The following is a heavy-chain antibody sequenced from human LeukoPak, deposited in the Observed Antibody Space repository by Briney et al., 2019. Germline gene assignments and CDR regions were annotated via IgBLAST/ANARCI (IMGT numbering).Heavy chain of an antibody. V-gene: IGHV3-23*01. CDR1: GFTFSSYA. Sequence: GGSLRLSCAASGFTFSSYAMSWVRQAPGKGLEWVSAISGSGGSTYYADSVKGRFTISRDNSKNTLYLQMNSLRAEDTAVYYCARDHRDSGSYYGYYYGMDVWGQGTTVTVSS. CDR3: ARDHRDSGSYYGYYYGMDV. CDR2: ISGSGGST. J-gene: IGHJ6*02. D-gene: IGHD1-26*01.